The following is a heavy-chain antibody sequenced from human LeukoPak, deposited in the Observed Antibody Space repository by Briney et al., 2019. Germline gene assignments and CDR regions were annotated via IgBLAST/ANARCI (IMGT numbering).Heavy chain of an antibody. V-gene: IGHV3-23*01. CDR3: AKAFYSTYYYDSSGYYLDY. CDR2: ITGSGAVT. D-gene: IGHD3-22*01. Sequence: QPGGSLRLSCAASEFTFSSYSMSWVRLAPGKGLEWVSGITGSGAVTYYADSVRGRVTISRDNSKNTLYLQMNSLRAEDTAVYYCAKAFYSTYYYDSSGYYLDYWGQGTLVTVSS. J-gene: IGHJ4*02. CDR1: EFTFSSYS.